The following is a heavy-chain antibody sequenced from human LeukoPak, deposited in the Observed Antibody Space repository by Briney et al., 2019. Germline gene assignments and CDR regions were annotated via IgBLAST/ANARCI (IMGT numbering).Heavy chain of an antibody. CDR3: ARDRDYDYIWGTYRVFDY. D-gene: IGHD3-16*02. J-gene: IGHJ4*02. CDR1: GGSISSGGYY. Sequence: SQTLSLTCTVSGGSISSGGYYWSWIRQHPGKGLEWIGYIYYSGSTYYNPSLKSRVTTSVDTSKNQFSLKLSSVTAADTAVYYCARDRDYDYIWGTYRVFDYWSQGTLVTVSS. V-gene: IGHV4-31*03. CDR2: IYYSGST.